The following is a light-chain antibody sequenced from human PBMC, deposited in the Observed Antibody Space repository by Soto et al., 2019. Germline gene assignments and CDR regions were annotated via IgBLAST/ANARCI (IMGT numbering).Light chain of an antibody. Sequence: EIVMTQSPATLSVSPGERATLSCRASQSVSSNLAWYQQKPGQAPRLLIYGASTRATGIPARLSGSGSGTEFTLTISSLQSEDFAVYYCQQYNNWLGTFGQGT. CDR1: QSVSSN. CDR2: GAS. V-gene: IGKV3-15*01. J-gene: IGKJ1*01. CDR3: QQYNNWLGT.